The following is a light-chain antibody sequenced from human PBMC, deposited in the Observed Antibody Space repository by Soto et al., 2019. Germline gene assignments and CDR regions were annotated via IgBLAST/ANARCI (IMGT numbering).Light chain of an antibody. CDR2: KAS. CDR3: QQFNSHSWT. CDR1: QSLYDW. Sequence: DIQMTQSPSTLSASVGDRVTITCRASQSLYDWLAWYQQKPGKAPKLLIYKASGLESGVPSRFSGSGFGTEFTLTISNLQPDDFATYYCQQFNSHSWTFGQGTKVEIK. V-gene: IGKV1-5*03. J-gene: IGKJ1*01.